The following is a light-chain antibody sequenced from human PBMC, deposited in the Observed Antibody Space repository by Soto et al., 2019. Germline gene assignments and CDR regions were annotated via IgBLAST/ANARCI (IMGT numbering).Light chain of an antibody. V-gene: IGKV1-8*01. J-gene: IGKJ4*01. CDR1: QGISSY. Sequence: AIRMTQSPSSLSASTGDRVTITCRASQGISSYLAWYQQKPGKAPKLLIYAASTLQSGVPSRFSGSGSGTDFTFTIRCLQSEDFATYYCQQYYSYLTFGGGTKVEIK. CDR2: AAS. CDR3: QQYYSYLT.